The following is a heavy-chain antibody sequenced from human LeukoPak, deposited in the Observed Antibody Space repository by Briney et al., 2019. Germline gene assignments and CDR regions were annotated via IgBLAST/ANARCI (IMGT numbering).Heavy chain of an antibody. V-gene: IGHV3-7*01. CDR2: IKQDGSEK. CDR1: GFTVSSNY. Sequence: GGSLRLSCAASGFTVSSNYMSWVRQAPGKGLEWVANIKQDGSEKYYADSVKGRFTISRDNAKNSLYLQMNSLRAEDTAVYYCARDCSSTSCSVYFDYWGQGTLVTVSS. J-gene: IGHJ4*02. CDR3: ARDCSSTSCSVYFDY. D-gene: IGHD2-2*01.